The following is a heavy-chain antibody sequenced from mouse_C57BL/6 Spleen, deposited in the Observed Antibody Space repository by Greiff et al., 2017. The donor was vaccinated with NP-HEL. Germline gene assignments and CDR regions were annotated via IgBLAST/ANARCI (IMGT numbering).Heavy chain of an antibody. CDR1: GYAFSSSW. CDR2: IYPGDGDT. CDR3: ARGDYYGSSSFDY. D-gene: IGHD1-1*01. V-gene: IGHV1-82*01. J-gene: IGHJ2*01. Sequence: VQLQQSGPELAKPGASVKISCKASGYAFSSSWMNWVKQRPGKGLEWIGRIYPGDGDTNYNGKFKGKATLTADKSSSTAYMQLSSLTSEDSAVYFCARGDYYGSSSFDYWGQGTTLTVSS.